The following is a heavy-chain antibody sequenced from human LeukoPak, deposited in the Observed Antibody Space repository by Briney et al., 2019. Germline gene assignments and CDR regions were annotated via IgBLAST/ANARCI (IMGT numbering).Heavy chain of an antibody. CDR1: GFTFSSYS. D-gene: IGHD3/OR15-3a*01. V-gene: IGHV3-48*04. CDR2: VSSSSSTI. J-gene: IGHJ6*03. Sequence: PGGSLRLSCAASGFTFSSYSMNWVRQAPGKGLEWVSYVSSSSSTIYYADSVKGRFTISRDNAKNSLYLQMNSLRAEDTAVYYCARDWTGGYYMDVWGKGTTVTVSS. CDR3: ARDWTGGYYMDV.